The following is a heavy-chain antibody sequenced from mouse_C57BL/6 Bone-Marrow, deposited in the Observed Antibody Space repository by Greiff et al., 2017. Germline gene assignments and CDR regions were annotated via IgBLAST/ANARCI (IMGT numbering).Heavy chain of an antibody. CDR3: ARSDITTVPWYFDV. V-gene: IGHV5-17*01. D-gene: IGHD1-1*01. J-gene: IGHJ1*03. CDR1: GFTFSDYG. Sequence: EVQLVESGGGLVKPGGSLKLSCAASGFTFSDYGMHWVRQAPEKGLEWVAYISSGSSTIYYADTVKGRFTISRDNAKNTLFLQMTSLRSADTAMYYCARSDITTVPWYFDVWGTGTTVTVSS. CDR2: ISSGSSTI.